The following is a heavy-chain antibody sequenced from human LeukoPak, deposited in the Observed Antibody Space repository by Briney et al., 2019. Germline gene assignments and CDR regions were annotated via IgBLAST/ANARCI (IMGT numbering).Heavy chain of an antibody. D-gene: IGHD3-9*01. CDR1: GYTLTELS. CDR3: ATLFAPPDILTGFPYYFDY. J-gene: IGHJ4*02. V-gene: IGHV1-24*01. CDR2: FDPEDGET. Sequence: GASVKVSCKVSGYTLTELSMYWVRQAPGKGLEWMGGFDPEDGETIYAQKFQGRVTMTEDTSTDTAYMELSSLRSEDTAVYYCATLFAPPDILTGFPYYFDYWGQGTLVTVSS.